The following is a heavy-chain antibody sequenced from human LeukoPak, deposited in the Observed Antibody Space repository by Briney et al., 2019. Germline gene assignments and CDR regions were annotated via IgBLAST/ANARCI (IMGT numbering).Heavy chain of an antibody. D-gene: IGHD6-6*01. J-gene: IGHJ3*02. Sequence: ASVKVSCKASGYTFTHYCMHWVRQAPGQGLEWMGIINPSSVSTSYAQKFQGRVTMTRDTSTSTVYMELSSLRSEDTAVYYCARDSEYSSSSVAFDIWGQGTMVTVSS. CDR3: ARDSEYSSSSVAFDI. CDR1: GYTFTHYC. CDR2: INPSSVST. V-gene: IGHV1-46*01.